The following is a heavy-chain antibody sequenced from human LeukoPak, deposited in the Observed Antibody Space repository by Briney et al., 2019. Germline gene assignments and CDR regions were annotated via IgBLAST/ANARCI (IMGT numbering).Heavy chain of an antibody. J-gene: IGHJ1*01. CDR1: GFTFSSYA. CDR3: AKGGTGWPIGYFHH. D-gene: IGHD6-19*01. CDR2: ISGSSGST. Sequence: GGSLRLSCAASGFTFSSYAMSWVRQAPGKGLEWLSGISGSSGSTYYADSVKGRFTISRNNSKNTLDLQVNSLRGEDTAVYYCAKGGTGWPIGYFHHWGQGTLVTVSS. V-gene: IGHV3-23*01.